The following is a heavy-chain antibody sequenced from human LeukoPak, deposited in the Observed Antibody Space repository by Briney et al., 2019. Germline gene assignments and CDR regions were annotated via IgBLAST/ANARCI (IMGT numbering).Heavy chain of an antibody. CDR1: GFTFSSYG. J-gene: IGHJ4*02. Sequence: GGSLRLSCAASGFTFSSYGMHWVRQAPGKGLEWVAVISYDGSNKYYADSVKGRFTISRDNSKNTLYLQMNSLRAEDTAVYYCAKDSVVGASGRVDSDYWGQGTLVTVSS. CDR3: AKDSVVGASGRVDSDY. CDR2: ISYDGSNK. D-gene: IGHD1-26*01. V-gene: IGHV3-30*18.